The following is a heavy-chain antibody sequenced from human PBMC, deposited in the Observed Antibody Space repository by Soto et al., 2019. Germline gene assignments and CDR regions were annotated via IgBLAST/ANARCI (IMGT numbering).Heavy chain of an antibody. CDR3: ARRRAGYIFDH. CDR1: GFIFSNNG. CDR2: MSYDGSDT. V-gene: IGHV3-33*08. J-gene: IGHJ4*02. D-gene: IGHD5-18*01. Sequence: GGSLRLSCVGSGFIFSNNGMHWVRQTPGKGLEWVAFMSYDGSDTFYADSVKGRFTISRDNSKTSMFLHMSNLRVEDTAVYYCARRRAGYIFDHWGQGTLVTVSS.